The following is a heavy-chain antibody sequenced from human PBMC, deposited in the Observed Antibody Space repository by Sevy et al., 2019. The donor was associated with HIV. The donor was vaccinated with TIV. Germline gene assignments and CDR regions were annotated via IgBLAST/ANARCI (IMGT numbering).Heavy chain of an antibody. Sequence: SETLSLPCAVSGYSISSGYYWGWIRQPPGKGLEWIGSIYHSGSTYYNPSLKSRVTISVDTSKNQFSLKLSSVTAADTAVYYCVRDGRGSYRAYYYMDVWGKGTTVTVSS. J-gene: IGHJ6*03. V-gene: IGHV4-38-2*01. CDR1: GYSISSGYY. CDR2: IYHSGST. D-gene: IGHD1-26*01. CDR3: VRDGRGSYRAYYYMDV.